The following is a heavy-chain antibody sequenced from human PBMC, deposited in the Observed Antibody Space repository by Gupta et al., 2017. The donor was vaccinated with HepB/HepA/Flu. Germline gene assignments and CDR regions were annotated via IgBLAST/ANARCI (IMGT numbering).Heavy chain of an antibody. CDR2: IKHTRST. Sequence: QVQLQQWGAGLLKPSETLSLTCAVYGGSFSGNYWNWLRQSPAKGLEWIGDIKHTRSTNYNPSLKSRVTISVDTSKNHFSLKLSSVTAADTAVYYCARVSIAARPRWFDPWGQGTLVTVSS. CDR1: GGSFSGNY. V-gene: IGHV4-34*01. D-gene: IGHD6-6*01. CDR3: ARVSIAARPRWFDP. J-gene: IGHJ5*02.